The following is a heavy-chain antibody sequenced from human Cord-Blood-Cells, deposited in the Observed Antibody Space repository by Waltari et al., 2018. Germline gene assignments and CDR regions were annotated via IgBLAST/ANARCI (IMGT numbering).Heavy chain of an antibody. CDR1: GFTFSSYE. Sequence: EVQLVESGGGLVQPGGSLRLSCAASGFTFSSYEMNWVRQAPGKGLEWVSYISSSGSTIYYADSVKGRFTISRDNAKNSLYLQMNSLRAEGTAVYYCARGFSGSYYFDYWGQGTLVTVSS. CDR3: ARGFSGSYYFDY. J-gene: IGHJ4*02. CDR2: ISSSGSTI. V-gene: IGHV3-48*03. D-gene: IGHD1-26*01.